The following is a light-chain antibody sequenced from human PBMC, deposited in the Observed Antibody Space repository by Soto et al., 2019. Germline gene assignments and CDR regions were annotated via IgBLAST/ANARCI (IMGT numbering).Light chain of an antibody. Sequence: DIQMTQSPSSLSASVGDRVTITCRASQSISTNLNWYQQKPGKAPKVLMFAASSLLSGVPSRFSGSGSGTDFTLTISSLQPEGFATYYCQQSYSKPWTFGQGTKVEIK. CDR3: QQSYSKPWT. J-gene: IGKJ1*01. CDR2: AAS. V-gene: IGKV1-39*01. CDR1: QSISTN.